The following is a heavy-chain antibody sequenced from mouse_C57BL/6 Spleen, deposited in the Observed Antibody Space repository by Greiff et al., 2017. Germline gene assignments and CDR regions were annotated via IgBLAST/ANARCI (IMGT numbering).Heavy chain of an antibody. D-gene: IGHD4-1*02. V-gene: IGHV5-4*01. Sequence: DVMLVESGGGLVRPGGSLKLSCAASGFTISSYAMSWVRQTPEKRLEWVATISDGGSYTYYPDNVKGRFTISRDNTKNNLYLQMSHLKSEDTAMYYCARDSNWDEFDMDYWGQGTSVTVYS. CDR1: GFTISSYA. J-gene: IGHJ4*01. CDR2: ISDGGSYT. CDR3: ARDSNWDEFDMDY.